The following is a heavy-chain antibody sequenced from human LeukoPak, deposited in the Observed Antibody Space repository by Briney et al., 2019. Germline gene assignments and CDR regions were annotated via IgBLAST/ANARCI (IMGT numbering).Heavy chain of an antibody. Sequence: SVKVSCKASGGTFSSYTISWVRQAPGQGLEWMGRIIPILGIANYAQKFQGRVTITADKSTSTAYRELSSLRSEDTAVYYCAREVTMVRGVILTPYLDYWGQGTLVTVSS. CDR3: AREVTMVRGVILTPYLDY. CDR1: GGTFSSYT. CDR2: IIPILGIA. J-gene: IGHJ4*02. V-gene: IGHV1-69*04. D-gene: IGHD3-10*01.